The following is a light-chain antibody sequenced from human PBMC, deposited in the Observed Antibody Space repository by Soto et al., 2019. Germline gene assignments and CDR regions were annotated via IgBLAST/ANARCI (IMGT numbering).Light chain of an antibody. J-gene: IGLJ1*01. CDR3: CSYAGGSLYI. CDR2: EGT. Sequence: QSVLTQPASVSGSPGQSITLSCTGTASDVGRYELVSWYQQHPGTAPRLIIYEGTQRPSGVSNRFSASKSGNTASLTISGLQAEDEADYYCCSYAGGSLYIFGSGTKLTVL. CDR1: ASDVGRYEL. V-gene: IGLV2-23*01.